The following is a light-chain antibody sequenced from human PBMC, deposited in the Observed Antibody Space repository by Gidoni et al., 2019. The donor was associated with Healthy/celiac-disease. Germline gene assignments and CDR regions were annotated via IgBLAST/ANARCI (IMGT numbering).Light chain of an antibody. CDR2: AAS. V-gene: IGKV1-9*01. Sequence: DIQLTQSPSFLPASVGDRVTITCRASQGSSSYLAWYQQKPGKAPKLLIYAASTLQGGVPSRFSGSGSGTEFTLTISSMQPEDFSTYSCQQLCSTPLTFGPGTKVDIK. CDR1: QGSSSY. CDR3: QQLCSTPLT. J-gene: IGKJ3*01.